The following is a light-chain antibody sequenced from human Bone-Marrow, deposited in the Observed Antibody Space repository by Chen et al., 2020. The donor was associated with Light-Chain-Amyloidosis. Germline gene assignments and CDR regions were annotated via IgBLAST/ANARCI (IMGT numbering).Light chain of an antibody. CDR3: SSYASGSTPVL. J-gene: IGLJ2*01. Sequence: QSALPPPASVSGSPGQSITTSCTGTSSDVGRYTYVSWYQEHPGKAPKPMIYDVSNRPSGVSNRFSGSKSGNTASLTISGLQAEDEADYYCSSYASGSTPVLFGGGTKLTVL. V-gene: IGLV2-14*01. CDR1: SSDVGRYTY. CDR2: DVS.